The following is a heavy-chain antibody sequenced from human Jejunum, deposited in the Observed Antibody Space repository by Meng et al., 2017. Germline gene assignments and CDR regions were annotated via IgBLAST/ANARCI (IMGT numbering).Heavy chain of an antibody. V-gene: IGHV1-46*01. CDR3: ARGGMWQWLVTFGPYDASEI. CDR1: GYTFTDYY. D-gene: IGHD6-19*01. CDR2: INPSGGTT. Sequence: ASVKVSCKASGYTFTDYYIHWVRQAPGQGLEWMGIINPSGGTTNYAQKFQDRVIMTRDTSTSTVYMEMRSLRFEDTAVYYCARGGMWQWLVTFGPYDASEIWGQGKRVTVSS. J-gene: IGHJ3*02.